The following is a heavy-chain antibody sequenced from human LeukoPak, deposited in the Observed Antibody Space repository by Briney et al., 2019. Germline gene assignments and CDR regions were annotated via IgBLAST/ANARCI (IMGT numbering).Heavy chain of an antibody. Sequence: PGGSLRLSCAASGFTFNNAWMSWVRQAPGKGLEWVGHIKSKTDGGTTDYAAPVKGRFTISRDDSKNTLYLQMNSLKTEDTAVYYCTTDHGRVYDAFDIWGQGTMVTVSS. D-gene: IGHD6-6*01. J-gene: IGHJ3*02. CDR3: TTDHGRVYDAFDI. V-gene: IGHV3-15*01. CDR1: GFTFNNAW. CDR2: IKSKTDGGTT.